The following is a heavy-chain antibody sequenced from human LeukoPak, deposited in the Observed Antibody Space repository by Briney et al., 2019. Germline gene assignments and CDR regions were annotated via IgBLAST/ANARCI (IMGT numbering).Heavy chain of an antibody. J-gene: IGHJ4*02. D-gene: IGHD6-6*01. V-gene: IGHV3-30*02. CDR3: AKDRGGYRGGSSSDY. Sequence: GGSLRLSWAAAGFTFSNYGVHWGRQAPGKGREWGAYIPHDGSNKYSADSMKGRFTISRDNSKNTLYLQMNSLRAEDTAVYYCAKDRGGYRGGSSSDYWGQGTLVTVSS. CDR2: IPHDGSNK. CDR1: GFTFSNYG.